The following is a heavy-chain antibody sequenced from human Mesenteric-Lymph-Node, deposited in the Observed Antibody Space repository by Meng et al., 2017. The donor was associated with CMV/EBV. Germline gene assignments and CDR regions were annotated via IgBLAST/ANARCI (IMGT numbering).Heavy chain of an antibody. CDR1: GGSFSGYY. Sequence: SETLSLTCAVYGGSFSGYYWSWIRQPPGKGLEWIGEINHSGSTNYNPSLKSRVTISVDTSKNQFSLKLSSVTAADTAVYYCARERPRITMVRGTSGFDYWGQGTLVTVSS. CDR3: ARERPRITMVRGTSGFDY. V-gene: IGHV4-34*01. J-gene: IGHJ4*02. CDR2: INHSGST. D-gene: IGHD3-10*01.